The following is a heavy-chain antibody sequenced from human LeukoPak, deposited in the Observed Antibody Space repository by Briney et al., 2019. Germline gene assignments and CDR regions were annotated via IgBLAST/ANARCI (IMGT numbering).Heavy chain of an antibody. V-gene: IGHV3-74*01. Sequence: PGGSLRLSCAASGFTFSSYWMHWVRQAPGKGLVWVSRINTDGSSTNYADSVKGRFTISRDNAKNTLYLQMNSLRAEDTAVYYCARVRVGAYDFEYWGQGTLVTVSS. CDR3: ARVRVGAYDFEY. CDR1: GFTFSSYW. J-gene: IGHJ4*02. D-gene: IGHD3-10*01. CDR2: INTDGSST.